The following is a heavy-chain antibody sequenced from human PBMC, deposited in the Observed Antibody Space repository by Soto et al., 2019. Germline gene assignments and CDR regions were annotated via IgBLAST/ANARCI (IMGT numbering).Heavy chain of an antibody. CDR2: IIPSLDMA. Sequence: QVHLVQSGAEVKKPGSSVKVSCEASADTFNSHTLSWVRQAPGQGLEWMGRIIPSLDMANYAQNFQGRVTITADKSTNTAYMELSSLRSEDTAIYYCARYVSLYGDFDQWGQGALVTVSS. V-gene: IGHV1-69*02. J-gene: IGHJ4*02. CDR1: ADTFNSHT. D-gene: IGHD4-17*01. CDR3: ARYVSLYGDFDQ.